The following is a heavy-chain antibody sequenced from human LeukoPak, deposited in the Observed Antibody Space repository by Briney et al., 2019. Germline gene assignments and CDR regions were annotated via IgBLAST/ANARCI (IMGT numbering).Heavy chain of an antibody. CDR3: ATHIPWDI. V-gene: IGHV3-15*01. D-gene: IGHD2-21*01. CDR2: IKSKTDGGTI. Sequence: SGGSLRLSCTASGFIFSNYYMAWVRQAPGKGLEWDGRIKSKTDGGTIDYAAPVKGRFSISRDDSKDTMYLQMNSLKSDDTAVYYCATHIPWDIWGPGTMVTVSS. CDR1: GFIFSNYY. J-gene: IGHJ3*02.